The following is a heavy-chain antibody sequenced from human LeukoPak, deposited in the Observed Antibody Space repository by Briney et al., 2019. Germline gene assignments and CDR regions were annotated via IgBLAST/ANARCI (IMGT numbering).Heavy chain of an antibody. V-gene: IGHV3-30*18. J-gene: IGHJ4*02. Sequence: GTSLRLSCAASGFSFSTYAMHWVRQAPGKGLEWVAVISYDGSNKYYADSVKGRFTISRDNSKNTLYLQMNSLRAEDTAVYYCAKEWELLSGFDYWGQGTLVTVSS. CDR3: AKEWELLSGFDY. D-gene: IGHD1-26*01. CDR1: GFSFSTYA. CDR2: ISYDGSNK.